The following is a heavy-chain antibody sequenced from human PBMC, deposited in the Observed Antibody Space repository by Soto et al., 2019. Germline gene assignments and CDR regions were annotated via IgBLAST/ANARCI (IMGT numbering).Heavy chain of an antibody. CDR1: GFTFSSYG. Sequence: QVRLVESGGGVVQPGRSLRLSCAASGFTFSSYGMHWVRQAPGKGLEWVAVISYDGSNKYYADSVKGRFTISRDNSKNTLYLQMNSLRAEDTAVYYCAKDGEYSYGNDYWGQGTLVTVSS. J-gene: IGHJ4*02. CDR3: AKDGEYSYGNDY. CDR2: ISYDGSNK. D-gene: IGHD5-18*01. V-gene: IGHV3-30*18.